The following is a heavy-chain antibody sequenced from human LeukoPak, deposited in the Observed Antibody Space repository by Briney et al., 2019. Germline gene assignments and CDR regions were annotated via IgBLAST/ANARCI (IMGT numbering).Heavy chain of an antibody. CDR2: IKEDGSEK. CDR3: ARGVGRFPY. J-gene: IGHJ4*02. Sequence: GSLRLSCVASGFTFSSYLMTWVRQAPGKGLEWVANIKEDGSEKYYVDSVKGRFTISRDNAENSLYLQMNSLRAEDAAVYYCARGVGRFPYWGQGTLVTVSS. CDR1: GFTFSSYL. V-gene: IGHV3-7*04. D-gene: IGHD2-15*01.